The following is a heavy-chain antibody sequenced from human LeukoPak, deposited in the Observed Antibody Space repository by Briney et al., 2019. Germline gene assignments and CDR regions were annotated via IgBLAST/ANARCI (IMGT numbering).Heavy chain of an antibody. CDR2: ISYDGSNK. V-gene: IGHV3-30*07. Sequence: GRSLRLSCAASGFTFSSYAMHWVRQAPGKGLEWVAVISYDGSNKYYADSVKGRFTISRDNSKNTLYLQMNSLRAEDTAVYYCARGPSCCGGDCYPEYFQHWGQGTLVTVSS. D-gene: IGHD2-21*02. CDR1: GFTFSSYA. J-gene: IGHJ1*01. CDR3: ARGPSCCGGDCYPEYFQH.